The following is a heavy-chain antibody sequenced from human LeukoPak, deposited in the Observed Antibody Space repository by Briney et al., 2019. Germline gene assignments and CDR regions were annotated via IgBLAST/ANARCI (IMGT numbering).Heavy chain of an antibody. V-gene: IGHV4-59*08. D-gene: IGHD5-18*01. CDR3: ARFPDTAMAPYYFDY. CDR2: IYYSGST. Sequence: SETLCLTCTVSGGSISSYYWSWIRQPPGEGLEWIGYIYYSGSTNYNPSLKSRVTISVDTSKNQFSLKLSSVTAADTAVYYCARFPDTAMAPYYFDYWGQGTLVTVSS. J-gene: IGHJ4*02. CDR1: GGSISSYY.